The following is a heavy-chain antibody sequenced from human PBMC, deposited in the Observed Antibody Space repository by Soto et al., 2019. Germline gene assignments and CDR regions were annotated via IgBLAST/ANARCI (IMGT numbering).Heavy chain of an antibody. CDR3: AREGYSSSSGSRGNWFAP. CDR1: GYTFTSYD. V-gene: IGHV1-8*01. Sequence: ASVKVSCKASGYTFTSYDINWVRQATGQGLEWMGWMSPNSANTGYAQKFQGRVTMTRNTSISTAYMELSSLRSEDTAVYYCAREGYSSSSGSRGNWFAPWGKGTMVTVSS. CDR2: MSPNSANT. D-gene: IGHD6-6*01. J-gene: IGHJ5*02.